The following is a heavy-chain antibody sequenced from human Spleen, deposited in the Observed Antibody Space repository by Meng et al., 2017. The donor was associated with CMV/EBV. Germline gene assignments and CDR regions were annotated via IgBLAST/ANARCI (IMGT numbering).Heavy chain of an antibody. CDR1: GFTFSSYA. CDR3: AREGLGDYYYYGADV. CDR2: ISYDGRNK. J-gene: IGHJ6*02. Sequence: GGSLRLSCAASGFTFSSYAMHWVRQAPGKGLEWVAVISYDGRNKYYADSVKGRFTISRDNSKNTVYLQMNSLRAEDTVEYYCAREGLGDYYYYGADVWGQGTTVTVSS. V-gene: IGHV3-30*04. D-gene: IGHD3/OR15-3a*01.